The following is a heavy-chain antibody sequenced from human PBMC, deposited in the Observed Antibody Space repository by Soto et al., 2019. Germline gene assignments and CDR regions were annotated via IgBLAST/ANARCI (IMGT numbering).Heavy chain of an antibody. Sequence: GGSLRLSCAASGFTFSSYAMHWVRQAPGKGLEWVAVISYDGSNKYYADPVKGRFTISRDNSKNTLYLQMNSLRAEDTAVYYCARSRLVGATLVYFDYWGQGTLVTVSS. V-gene: IGHV3-30-3*01. J-gene: IGHJ4*02. CDR2: ISYDGSNK. CDR3: ARSRLVGATLVYFDY. CDR1: GFTFSSYA. D-gene: IGHD1-26*01.